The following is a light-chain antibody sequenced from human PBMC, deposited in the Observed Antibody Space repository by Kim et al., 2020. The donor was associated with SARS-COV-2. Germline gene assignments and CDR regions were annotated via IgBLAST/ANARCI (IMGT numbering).Light chain of an antibody. CDR2: RAS. Sequence: DIQMTQSPSTLSASVGDGVTITCRASQTISSWLAWYRQKPGKAPNLLIYRASTLESGVPSRFSGTGSGTEFTLTISSLQPDDFATYYCQQYNSYPYTFGQWTKLEI. J-gene: IGKJ2*01. CDR1: QTISSW. V-gene: IGKV1-5*03. CDR3: QQYNSYPYT.